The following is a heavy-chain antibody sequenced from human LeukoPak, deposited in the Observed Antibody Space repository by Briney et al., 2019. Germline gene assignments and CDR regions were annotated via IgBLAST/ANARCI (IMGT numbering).Heavy chain of an antibody. CDR2: TYYRSKWYN. CDR3: ARVVITFGGVFPYYFDY. CDR1: GDSVSSNSAA. V-gene: IGHV6-1*01. D-gene: IGHD3-16*01. Sequence: SQTLSLTCAISGDSVSSNSAAWNWIRQSPSRGLEWLGRTYYRSKWYNDYAVSVKSRITINPDTSKNQFSLQLNSVTPEDTAVYYCARVVITFGGVFPYYFDYWGQGTLVTVSS. J-gene: IGHJ4*02.